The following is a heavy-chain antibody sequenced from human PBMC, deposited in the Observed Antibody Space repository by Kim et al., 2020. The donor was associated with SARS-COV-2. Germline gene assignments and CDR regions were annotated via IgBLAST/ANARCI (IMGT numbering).Heavy chain of an antibody. J-gene: IGHJ3*02. Sequence: SFQGHVTISADKSISTAYLQWSSLKASDTAMYYCARHRGAELVTGSAFDIWGQGTMVTVSS. CDR3: ARHRGAELVTGSAFDI. D-gene: IGHD1-26*01. V-gene: IGHV5-10-1*01.